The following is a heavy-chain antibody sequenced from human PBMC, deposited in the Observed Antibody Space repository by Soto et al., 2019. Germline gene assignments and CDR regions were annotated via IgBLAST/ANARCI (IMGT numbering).Heavy chain of an antibody. D-gene: IGHD3-3*01. V-gene: IGHV1-46*01. CDR3: ARDRPLNYDFWSGPRGGYHY. CDR2: INPSGGST. CDR1: GYTFTSYY. J-gene: IGHJ4*02. Sequence: ASVKVSCKASGYTFTSYYMHWVRQAPGQGLEWMGIINPSGGSTSYAQKFQGRVTMTRDTSTSTVYMELSSLRSEDTAVYYCARDRPLNYDFWSGPRGGYHYWGQGTLVTVSS.